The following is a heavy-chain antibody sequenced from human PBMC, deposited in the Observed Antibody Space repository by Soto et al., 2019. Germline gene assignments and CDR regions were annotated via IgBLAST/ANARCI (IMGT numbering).Heavy chain of an antibody. Sequence: QVQLVQSGAEVKKPGSSVKVSCKTSAGLFRVFSFNWVRQATGQGLEWMGGVLPITGSTDYAKKFHGRLTITSDRSTGTIYMELIRRTSDDTANYYCETIRVRGGTLRFEDGGQGTLISVSS. CDR3: ETIRVRGGTLRFED. D-gene: IGHD5-12*01. V-gene: IGHV1-69*06. J-gene: IGHJ4*01. CDR1: AGLFRVFS. CDR2: VLPITGST.